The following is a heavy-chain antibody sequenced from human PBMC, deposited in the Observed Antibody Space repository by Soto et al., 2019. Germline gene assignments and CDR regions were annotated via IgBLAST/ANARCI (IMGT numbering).Heavy chain of an antibody. CDR2: IYYSGST. Sequence: QVQLQESGPGLVKPSETLSLTCTVSGGSISSYYWSWIRQPPGKGLEWIGYIYYSGSTKYNPSLKSRVTISVDTSKNQFSLKLSSVTAADTAVYYCARVGGLVSSSWYFDYWGQGTLVTVSS. D-gene: IGHD6-13*01. J-gene: IGHJ4*02. CDR1: GGSISSYY. CDR3: ARVGGLVSSSWYFDY. V-gene: IGHV4-59*01.